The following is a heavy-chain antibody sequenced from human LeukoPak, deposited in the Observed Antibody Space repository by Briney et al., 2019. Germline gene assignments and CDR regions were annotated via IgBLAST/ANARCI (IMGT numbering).Heavy chain of an antibody. V-gene: IGHV3-66*01. CDR1: GFTVSSNY. J-gene: IGHJ6*02. D-gene: IGHD5-24*01. CDR2: LYSGGST. Sequence: GGSLRLSCAASGFTVSSNYMSWVRQAPGKGLEWVSLLYSGGSTYYADSVKGRFTISRDNSKNTLYLQMNSLRAEDTAVYYCASRDKGYYYGMDVWGQGTTVTVSS. CDR3: ASRDKGYYYGMDV.